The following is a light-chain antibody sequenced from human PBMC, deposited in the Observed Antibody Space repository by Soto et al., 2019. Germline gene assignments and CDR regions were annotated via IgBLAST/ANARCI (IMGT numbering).Light chain of an antibody. CDR3: CSYAGSRSVV. Sequence: QSVLPQPASVSGSPGQSITISCTGPSSDVGNYNLVSWYQQHPGKAPKLMIYEVSQRPSGVSNRFSGSKSGNTASLTISGLQAEDEADYYCCSYAGSRSVVFGGGTKLTVL. J-gene: IGLJ2*01. CDR1: SSDVGNYNL. CDR2: EVS. V-gene: IGLV2-23*02.